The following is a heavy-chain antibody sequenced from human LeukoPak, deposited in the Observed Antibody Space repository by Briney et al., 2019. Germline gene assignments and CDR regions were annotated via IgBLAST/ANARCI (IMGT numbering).Heavy chain of an antibody. CDR3: AKALSNWGLWDGTDV. D-gene: IGHD7-27*01. Sequence: GKSLRLSCVASGFTFSTYGMHWVRQAPGKGLEWVALISYDGSNAYYADSVKGRFTISRDNSKNTLYLQMNSLRAEDTAVYYCAKALSNWGLWDGTDVWGKGTTVTVSS. CDR2: ISYDGSNA. J-gene: IGHJ6*04. V-gene: IGHV3-30*18. CDR1: GFTFSTYG.